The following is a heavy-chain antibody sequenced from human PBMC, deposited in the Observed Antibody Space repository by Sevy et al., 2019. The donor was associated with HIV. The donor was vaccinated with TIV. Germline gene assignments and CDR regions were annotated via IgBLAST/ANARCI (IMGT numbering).Heavy chain of an antibody. D-gene: IGHD5-18*01. CDR1: GLTVSDNY. CDR3: ARGKSGYGYALNY. CDR2: IHSDDTT. V-gene: IGHV3-66*01. Sequence: GGSLRLSCAASGLTVSDNYINWVRQAPGKGLEGVSVIHSDDTTYHADSVKDRFTISRDNFKNTLYLHMSSLRAEDTAVYYCARGKSGYGYALNYWGQGTLVTVSS. J-gene: IGHJ4*02.